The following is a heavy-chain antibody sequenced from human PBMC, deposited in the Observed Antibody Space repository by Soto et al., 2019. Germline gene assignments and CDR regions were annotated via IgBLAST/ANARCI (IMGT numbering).Heavy chain of an antibody. CDR3: ARDGTVLVATINMFDY. CDR2: ISFDGSNK. V-gene: IGHV3-30-3*01. J-gene: IGHJ4*02. CDR1: GFTFSTYA. D-gene: IGHD5-12*01. Sequence: GGSLRLSCAASGFTFSTYAMHWVRQAPGKGLEWVALISFDGSNKYYVDSVKGRFTISRDNAKNSLFLQMNSLRAEDTAVYYCARDGTVLVATINMFDYWGQGTPVTVSS.